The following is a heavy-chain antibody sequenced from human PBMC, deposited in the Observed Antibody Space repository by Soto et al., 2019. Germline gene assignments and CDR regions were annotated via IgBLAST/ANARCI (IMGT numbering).Heavy chain of an antibody. D-gene: IGHD4-17*01. CDR2: ISAYNGNT. J-gene: IGHJ6*03. CDR1: GYTFTSYG. Sequence: ASVKISCKASGYTFTSYGISWVRQAPGQGLEWMGWISAYNGNTNYAQKLQGRVTMTTDTSTSPAYMELRSLRSDDTAVYYCAREYSHPTTVTIHPSRYYYYYMDVWGKGTTVTVSS. V-gene: IGHV1-18*01. CDR3: AREYSHPTTVTIHPSRYYYYYMDV.